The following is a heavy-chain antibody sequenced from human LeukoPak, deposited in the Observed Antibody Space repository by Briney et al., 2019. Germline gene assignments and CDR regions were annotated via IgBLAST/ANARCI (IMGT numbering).Heavy chain of an antibody. Sequence: SQTLTLTCAASGGSISSGSYYWSWMRQPAGKGLEWIGRSNTSGRSNYNPSLKSRITISEDTTNSQFSLKLSSVAAADTAVSYCARDCNYEGCLDCWGEGTLVTVSS. D-gene: IGHD1-7*01. V-gene: IGHV4-61*02. CDR1: GGSISSGSYY. CDR2: SNTSGRS. CDR3: ARDCNYEGCLDC. J-gene: IGHJ4*02.